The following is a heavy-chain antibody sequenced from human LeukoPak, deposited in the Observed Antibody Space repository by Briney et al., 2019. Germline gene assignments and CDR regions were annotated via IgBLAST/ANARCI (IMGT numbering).Heavy chain of an antibody. V-gene: IGHV4-39*01. Sequence: SETLSLTCTVSGGSISSSSYYWGWIRQPPGKGLERIGSIYYSGSTYYNPSLKSRVTISVDTSKNQFSLKLSSVTAADTAVYYCARHYPRRYSSSWYPFDYWGQGTLVTVSS. D-gene: IGHD6-13*01. J-gene: IGHJ4*02. CDR3: ARHYPRRYSSSWYPFDY. CDR1: GGSISSSSYY. CDR2: IYYSGST.